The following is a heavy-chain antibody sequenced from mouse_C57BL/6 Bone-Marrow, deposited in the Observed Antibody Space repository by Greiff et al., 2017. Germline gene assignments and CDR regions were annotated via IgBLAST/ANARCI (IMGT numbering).Heavy chain of an antibody. CDR1: GYTFTSYW. D-gene: IGHD2-1*01. J-gene: IGHJ3*01. CDR2: IDPSDSET. V-gene: IGHV1-52*01. Sequence: QVQLQQSGAELARPGSSVKLSCKASGYTFTSYWMHWVKPRPIQGLEWIGNIDPSDSETHYNQKFKDKATLTVDKSSSTAYMQLSSLTSEDSAVYYCAIYGKNGAYWGQGTLVTVSA. CDR3: AIYGKNGAY.